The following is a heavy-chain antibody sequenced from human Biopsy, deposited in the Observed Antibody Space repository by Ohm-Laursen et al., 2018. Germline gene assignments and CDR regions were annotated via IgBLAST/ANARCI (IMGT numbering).Heavy chain of an antibody. CDR2: IYYSVMT. Sequence: TLSLTWAVSGDSVTKYYWSWIRQPPGKGLEWIGHIYYSVMTNYNPSLQSRVSMSVDTSRNQVSLTLSSVTAADTAVYYCARDSGILNYGNFKYYHYYGMDVWGQGTKVTVSS. V-gene: IGHV4-59*02. CDR1: GDSVTKYY. J-gene: IGHJ6*02. D-gene: IGHD4-11*01. CDR3: ARDSGILNYGNFKYYHYYGMDV.